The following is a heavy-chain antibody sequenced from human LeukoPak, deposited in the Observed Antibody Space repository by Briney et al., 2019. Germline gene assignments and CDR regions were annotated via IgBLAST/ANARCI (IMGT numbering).Heavy chain of an antibody. CDR3: AKDIYSSTSPWGNGMDV. J-gene: IGHJ6*02. Sequence: QPGRSLRLSCAASGFTFDDYAMHWVRQAPGKGLEWVSGISWNSGSIGYADSVKGRFTISRDNAKNSLYLQMNSLRPEDTALYYCAKDIYSSTSPWGNGMDVWGQGTTVTVSS. CDR2: ISWNSGSI. CDR1: GFTFDDYA. V-gene: IGHV3-9*01. D-gene: IGHD6-13*01.